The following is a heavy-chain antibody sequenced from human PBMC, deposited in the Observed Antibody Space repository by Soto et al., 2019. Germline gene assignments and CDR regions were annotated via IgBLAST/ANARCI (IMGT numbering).Heavy chain of an antibody. CDR3: AKEVQWPDLRYFDY. J-gene: IGHJ4*02. Sequence: EVQLLESGGGLVQPGGSLRLSCAASGFTFSSYAMSWVRQAPGKGLEWVSAISGSGGSTYYADSVKGRFTISRDNSKNTRDLQMNSLRAEDTAVDDWAKEVQWPDLRYFDYWGQGTLVTVSS. D-gene: IGHD6-19*01. CDR2: ISGSGGST. V-gene: IGHV3-23*01. CDR1: GFTFSSYA.